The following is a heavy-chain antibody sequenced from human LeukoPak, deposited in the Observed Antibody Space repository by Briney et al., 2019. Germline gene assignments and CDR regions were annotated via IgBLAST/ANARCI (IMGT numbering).Heavy chain of an antibody. D-gene: IGHD6-6*01. CDR1: GYTFTDYY. CDR2: INPNSGGT. V-gene: IGHV1-2*02. Sequence: WASVKVSCKASGYTFTDYYMHWVRQAPGQGLEWMGWINPNSGGTNYAHKFQGRVTMTRDTSIHTAYMELSRLRADDTAVYYCERVIQYSSSFDPTGYYYYYMDVWGKGNTVTVSS. J-gene: IGHJ6*03. CDR3: ERVIQYSSSFDPTGYYYYYMDV.